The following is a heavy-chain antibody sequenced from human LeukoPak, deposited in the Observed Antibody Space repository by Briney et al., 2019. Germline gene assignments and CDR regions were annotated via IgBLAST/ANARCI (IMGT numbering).Heavy chain of an antibody. D-gene: IGHD2-15*01. CDR1: GGSISSGDYY. CDR2: IYYSGST. Sequence: SQTLSLTCTVSGGSISSGDYYRSWIRQPPGKGLERIGYIYYSGSTYYNPSLKSRVTISVDTSKNQFSLKLSSVTAADTAVYYCARELRYCSGGSCYDYYYYYYMDVWGKGTTVTVSS. CDR3: ARELRYCSGGSCYDYYYYYYMDV. J-gene: IGHJ6*03. V-gene: IGHV4-30-4*08.